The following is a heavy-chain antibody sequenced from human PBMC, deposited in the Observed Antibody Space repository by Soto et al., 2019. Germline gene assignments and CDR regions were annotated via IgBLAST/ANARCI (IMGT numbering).Heavy chain of an antibody. CDR2: FIPIFGTA. CDR1: GGTFSSYA. D-gene: IGHD3-16*02. Sequence: QVQLVQSGAEAKKPGSSVKVSCKASGGTFSSYAISWVRQAPGQGLEWMGGFIPIFGTANYAQKFQGRVTITADESTSTAYMELSSLRSEDTAVYYCARVPHLDMITFGGVIVDYWGQGTLVTVSS. V-gene: IGHV1-69*01. J-gene: IGHJ4*02. CDR3: ARVPHLDMITFGGVIVDY.